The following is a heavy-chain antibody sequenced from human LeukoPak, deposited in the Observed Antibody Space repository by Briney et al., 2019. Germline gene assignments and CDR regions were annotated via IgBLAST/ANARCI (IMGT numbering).Heavy chain of an antibody. D-gene: IGHD2-2*01. CDR1: GYTFTGYY. Sequence: ASVKVSCKASGYTFTGYYVHWVRQAPGQGLEWMGWIYPNSGGTKYAQKFQGRVAMTSDTSISTAYMELSSLRSDDTAVYFCARRDQMLFSLYWGQGTLVTVSS. J-gene: IGHJ1*01. CDR3: ARRDQMLFSLY. CDR2: IYPNSGGT. V-gene: IGHV1-2*02.